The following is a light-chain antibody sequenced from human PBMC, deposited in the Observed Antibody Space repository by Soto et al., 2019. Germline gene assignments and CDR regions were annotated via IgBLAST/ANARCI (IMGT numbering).Light chain of an antibody. CDR1: SSDVGAYNY. CDR2: DVS. V-gene: IGLV2-14*01. CDR3: SSYTSSTPVV. Sequence: QSALTRPASVSGSPGQSITISCTGTSSDVGAYNYVSWYQQHPGKAPKLMIYDVSNRPSGVSNRFSGSKSGNAASLTISGLQAEDEADYYCSSYTSSTPVVFGGGTQLTVL. J-gene: IGLJ2*01.